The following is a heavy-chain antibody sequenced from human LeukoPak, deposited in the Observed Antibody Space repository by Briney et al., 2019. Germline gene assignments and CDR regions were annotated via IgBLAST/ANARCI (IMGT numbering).Heavy chain of an antibody. CDR2: ISSSSSYI. Sequence: GGSLRLSCAASGFTFTTYAMSWVRQAPGKGLGWVSSISSSSSYIYYADSVKGRFTISRDNAKNSLYLQMNSLRAEDTAVYYCARGTQWLDPFDYWGQGTLVTVSS. CDR3: ARGTQWLDPFDY. J-gene: IGHJ4*02. D-gene: IGHD6-19*01. V-gene: IGHV3-21*01. CDR1: GFTFTTYA.